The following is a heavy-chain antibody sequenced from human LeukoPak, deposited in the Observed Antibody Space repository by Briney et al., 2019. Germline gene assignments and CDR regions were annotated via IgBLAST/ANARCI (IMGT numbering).Heavy chain of an antibody. D-gene: IGHD3-10*01. CDR1: EFTVSSKY. CDR3: ATGYYFGSGSYGYLDY. Sequence: GGSLRLSCAASEFTVSSKYMSWVRQTPGKGLQWAALIYSSGDAYTPDSVKGRFTISRDDSENTLYLQMDSLRAEDTAVYYCATGYYFGSGSYGYLDYWGQGTLVTVSS. V-gene: IGHV3-53*01. CDR2: IYSSGDA. J-gene: IGHJ4*02.